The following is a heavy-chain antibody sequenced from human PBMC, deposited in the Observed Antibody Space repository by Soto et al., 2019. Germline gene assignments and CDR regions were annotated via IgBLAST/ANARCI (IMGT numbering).Heavy chain of an antibody. CDR1: GFTFSSYG. CDR2: IWYDGSNK. J-gene: IGHJ4*02. Sequence: QVQLVESGGGVVQPGRSLRLSCAASGFTFSSYGMHWVRQAPGKGLEWVAVIWYDGSNKYYADSVKGRFTISRDNSKNTLYLQMNSLRAEETAVYYCARDRRDCSRTSCYHRVWGVLRIPFDYWGQGNLVTVSS. D-gene: IGHD2-2*01. CDR3: ARDRRDCSRTSCYHRVWGVLRIPFDY. V-gene: IGHV3-33*01.